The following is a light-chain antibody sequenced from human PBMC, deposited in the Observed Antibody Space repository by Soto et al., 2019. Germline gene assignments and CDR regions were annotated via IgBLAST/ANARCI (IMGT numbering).Light chain of an antibody. CDR3: QQTYSAPET. J-gene: IGKJ2*01. V-gene: IGKV1-39*01. CDR1: QTISSH. Sequence: DIQMTQSPSSLSASVGDSVTITCRASQTISSHLNWYQQKPGRAPNLLIFASSRLQSGVPSRFSGSGSGTAFTLTISSLQPEDFATYYCQQTYSAPETFGQGTKLEIK. CDR2: ASS.